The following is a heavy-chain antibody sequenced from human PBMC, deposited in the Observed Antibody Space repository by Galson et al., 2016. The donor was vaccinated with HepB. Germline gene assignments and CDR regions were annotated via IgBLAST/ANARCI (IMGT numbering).Heavy chain of an antibody. J-gene: IGHJ4*02. CDR3: ARGRSRTWPTSDY. D-gene: IGHD1-14*01. CDR2: INDGGIT. V-gene: IGHV4-34*01. CDR1: GGSISGYH. Sequence: SETLSLTCDVHGGSISGYHWNWIRQPPGKGLEWLGEINDGGITSYSPSLERRVTVSVDLSKSQLFLHLVAVTAADTAVYYCARGRSRTWPTSDYWGQGVLVTVSS.